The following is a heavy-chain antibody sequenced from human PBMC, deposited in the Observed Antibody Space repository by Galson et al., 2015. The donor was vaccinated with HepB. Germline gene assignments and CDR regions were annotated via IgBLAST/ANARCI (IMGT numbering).Heavy chain of an antibody. CDR3: ARDLYDFWSGYYTGMSNY. CDR2: ISAYNGNT. J-gene: IGHJ4*02. Sequence: VSCKASGYTFTSYGISWVRQAPGQGLEWMGWISAYNGNTNYAQKLQGRVTMTTDTSTSTAYMELRSLGSDDTAVYYCARDLYDFWSGYYTGMSNYWGQGTLVTVSS. D-gene: IGHD3-3*01. V-gene: IGHV1-18*04. CDR1: GYTFTSYG.